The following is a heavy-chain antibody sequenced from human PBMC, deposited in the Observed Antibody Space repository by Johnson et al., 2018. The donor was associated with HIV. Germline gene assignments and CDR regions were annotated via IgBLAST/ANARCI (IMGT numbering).Heavy chain of an antibody. CDR3: ARRRGEGWFLDLDAFDV. Sequence: QVQLVESGGGVVQPGGSLRLSCAASGFTFSSYGMHWVRQAPGKGLEWVAFIQYDESNKRYEDSVKGRFTISRDNSKNSLYLQMNSLRADDMAVYYCARRRGEGWFLDLDAFDVWGQGTMVTLSS. CDR2: IQYDESNK. CDR1: GFTFSSYG. J-gene: IGHJ3*01. V-gene: IGHV3-30*02. D-gene: IGHD6-19*01.